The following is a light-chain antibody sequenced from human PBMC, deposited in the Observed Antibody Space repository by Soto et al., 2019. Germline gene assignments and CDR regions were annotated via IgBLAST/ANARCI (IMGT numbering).Light chain of an antibody. J-gene: IGLJ1*01. CDR2: DVS. V-gene: IGLV2-14*03. CDR3: NSYTTDTTYV. CDR1: DSDVGSCDC. Sequence: QSALTQPASVSGSPGQSITISCTGTDSDVGSCDCVSWYQQHPGKSPKLLIYDVSHRPSGVSHRFSGSKSGNTASLTISGLQAEDEADYYCNSYTTDTTYVFGTGTKLTVL.